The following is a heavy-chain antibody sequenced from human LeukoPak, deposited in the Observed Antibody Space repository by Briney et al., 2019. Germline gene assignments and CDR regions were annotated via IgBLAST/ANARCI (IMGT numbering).Heavy chain of an antibody. V-gene: IGHV4-31*03. Sequence: PSQTLSLTCTVSGGSISSGGYYWSWIRQHPGKGREWIGYTYYSGSTYYNPSLKSRVTISVDTSKNQFSLKLSSVTAADTAVYYCARVSRAARKGYFDLWGRGTLVTVSS. CDR1: GGSISSGGYY. D-gene: IGHD6-6*01. CDR3: ARVSRAARKGYFDL. CDR2: TYYSGST. J-gene: IGHJ2*01.